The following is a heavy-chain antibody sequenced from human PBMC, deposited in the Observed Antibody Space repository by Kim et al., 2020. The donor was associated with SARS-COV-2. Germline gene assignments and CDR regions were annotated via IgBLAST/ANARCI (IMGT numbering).Heavy chain of an antibody. V-gene: IGHV4-34*01. CDR2: INHSGST. D-gene: IGHD1-7*01. CDR1: GGSFSGYY. Sequence: SETLSLTCAVYGGSFSGYYWSWIRQPPGKGLEWIGEINHSGSTNYNPSLKSRVTISVDTSKNQFSLKLSPVTAADTAVYYCARGIRRPSGTEGWGQGTL. J-gene: IGHJ4*02. CDR3: ARGIRRPSGTEG.